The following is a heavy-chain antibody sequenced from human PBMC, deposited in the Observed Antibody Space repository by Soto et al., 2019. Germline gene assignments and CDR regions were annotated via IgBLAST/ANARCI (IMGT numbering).Heavy chain of an antibody. Sequence: QVQLVESGGGVVQPGKSLRLSCAASGFTFSTYGMHWVRQAPGKGLEWVAVIWYDGSNKYHGDSLKGRFTISRDNSKNTLYLQINNVMAEDMAVYYCGRDGALGDTAVVDSWGQGTLVTVSS. CDR1: GFTFSTYG. V-gene: IGHV3-33*01. CDR3: GRDGALGDTAVVDS. CDR2: IWYDGSNK. D-gene: IGHD5-18*01. J-gene: IGHJ4*02.